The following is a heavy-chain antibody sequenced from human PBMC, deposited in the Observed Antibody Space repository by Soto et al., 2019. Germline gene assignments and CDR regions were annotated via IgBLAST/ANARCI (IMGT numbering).Heavy chain of an antibody. Sequence: GGSLRLSCAASGFTFSTYAMHWVRQAPGKGLEWVATISDDGSNKYYADSVKGRFTISRDNSKDTLWLQMNSLRAEDTAVYYCPREGHGDWFDPWGQGTLVTSPQ. CDR3: PREGHGDWFDP. D-gene: IGHD3-10*01. J-gene: IGHJ5*02. CDR2: ISDDGSNK. V-gene: IGHV3-30-3*01. CDR1: GFTFSTYA.